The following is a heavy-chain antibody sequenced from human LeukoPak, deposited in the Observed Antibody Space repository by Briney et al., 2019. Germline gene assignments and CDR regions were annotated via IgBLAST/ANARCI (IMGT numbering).Heavy chain of an antibody. Sequence: GASLRLSCAASGFTFSNSAMTWVRQAPGKGLEWVSLISFSGESTFYAESVKGRFTIARDNSKDSLYLQMNSLRAEDTAIYYCAKDIQLSTWGLGTMVNIST. CDR2: ISFSGEST. CDR1: GFTFSNSA. V-gene: IGHV3-23*01. D-gene: IGHD5-24*01. CDR3: AKDIQLST. J-gene: IGHJ3*01.